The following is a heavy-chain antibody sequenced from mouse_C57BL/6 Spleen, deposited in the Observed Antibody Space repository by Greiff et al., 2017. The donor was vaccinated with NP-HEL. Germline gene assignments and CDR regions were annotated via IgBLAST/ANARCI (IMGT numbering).Heavy chain of an antibody. J-gene: IGHJ3*01. CDR3: ARRSSSYEFAY. CDR1: GYTFTSYN. Sequence: LQQSGAELVRPGASVKLSCKASGYTFTSYNMHWVKQTPRQGLEWIGAIYPGNGDTSYNQKFKGKATLTVDKSYSTAYMLLSSLTSEDSAGYFSARRSSSYEFAYWGQGTLVTVSA. CDR2: IYPGNGDT. D-gene: IGHD1-1*01. V-gene: IGHV1-12*01.